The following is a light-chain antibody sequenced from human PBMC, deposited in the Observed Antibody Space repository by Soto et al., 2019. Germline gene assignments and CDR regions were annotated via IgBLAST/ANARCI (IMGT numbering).Light chain of an antibody. CDR3: GSWDSSLSAYV. CDR2: DDN. V-gene: IGLV1-51*01. Sequence: QSVLTQPPSVSAAPGQNVRIAGSGGSSNIGGNSVSWYQQLPGTAPKLLIYDDNKRPSGIPDRFSGSKSGTSATLGITGFQTGDEADYYCGSWDSSLSAYVFGTGTKVTVL. CDR1: SSNIGGNS. J-gene: IGLJ1*01.